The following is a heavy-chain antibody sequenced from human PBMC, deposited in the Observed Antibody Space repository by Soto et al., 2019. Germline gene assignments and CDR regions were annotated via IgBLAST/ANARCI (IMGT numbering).Heavy chain of an antibody. CDR3: ARQHPHLFEDDWFDP. CDR1: GYSFTSYW. CDR2: IYPGDSDT. Sequence: LGESLKISCKGSGYSFTSYWIGWVRQMPGKGLEWMGIIYPGDSDTRYSPSFQGQVTISADKSISTAYLQWSSLKASDTAMYYCARQHPHLFEDDWFDPWGQGTLVTV. V-gene: IGHV5-51*01. D-gene: IGHD3-9*01. J-gene: IGHJ5*02.